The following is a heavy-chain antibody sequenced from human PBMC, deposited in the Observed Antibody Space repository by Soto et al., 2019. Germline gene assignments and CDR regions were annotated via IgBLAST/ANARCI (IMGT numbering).Heavy chain of an antibody. J-gene: IGHJ4*02. V-gene: IGHV3-30-3*01. Sequence: GGSLRLSCAASGFTFSSYAMHWVRQAPGKGLEWVAVISYDGSNKYYADSVKGRFTISRDNSKNTLYLQMNSLRAEDTAVYYCARGYEAFSGDYAEQIDYWGQGTLVTAPQ. CDR1: GFTFSSYA. CDR2: ISYDGSNK. D-gene: IGHD4-17*01. CDR3: ARGYEAFSGDYAEQIDY.